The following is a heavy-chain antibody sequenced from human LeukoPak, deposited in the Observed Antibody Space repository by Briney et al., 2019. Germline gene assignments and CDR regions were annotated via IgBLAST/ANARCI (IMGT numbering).Heavy chain of an antibody. D-gene: IGHD6-19*01. J-gene: IGHJ4*02. V-gene: IGHV4-4*07. CDR3: ARIYSRGWSLDS. CDR1: GYSISSYY. Sequence: SETLSLTCTVSGYSISSYYWTWIRQSAGKGLEWIGRMFTSGSTKYSPSFESRVTMSRDASKNQFSLRLNSVTAADTAIYYCARIYSRGWSLDSWGPGTLVTVSS. CDR2: MFTSGST.